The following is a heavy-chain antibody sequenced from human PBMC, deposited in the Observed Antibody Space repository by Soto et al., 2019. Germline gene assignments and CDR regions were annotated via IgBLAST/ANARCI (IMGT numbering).Heavy chain of an antibody. V-gene: IGHV2-5*02. J-gene: IGHJ6*02. Sequence: QITLKESGPTLVKPTQTLTLTCTFSGLSVSTSEVGVGWIRQSPGKPLEWLAHIYWDDDKRYSPSLKNRLTISQDTSKNQVFLTMTNMDPVETVKYYCAHRMLNDARGVWVQGITVTVSS. CDR2: IYWDDDK. D-gene: IGHD3-10*02. CDR3: AHRMLNDARGV. CDR1: GLSVSTSEVG.